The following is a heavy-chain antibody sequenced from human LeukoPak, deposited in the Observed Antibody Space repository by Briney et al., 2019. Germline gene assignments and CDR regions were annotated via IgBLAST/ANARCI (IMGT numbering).Heavy chain of an antibody. CDR1: GFTFSSYE. D-gene: IGHD6-13*01. J-gene: IGHJ4*02. CDR3: AKEVPYSNSWITVDY. CDR2: ISYDGSNK. Sequence: GGSLRLSCAASGFTFSSYEMNWVRQAPGKGLEWVAVISYDGSNKYYADSVKGRFTISRDNSKNTLYLQMNSLRAEDTAVYYCAKEVPYSNSWITVDYWGRGTLVTVSS. V-gene: IGHV3-30*18.